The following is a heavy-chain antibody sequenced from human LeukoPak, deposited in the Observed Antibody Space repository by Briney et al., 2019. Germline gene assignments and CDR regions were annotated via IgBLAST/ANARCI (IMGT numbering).Heavy chain of an antibody. Sequence: PGGSLRLSCAASGFTFSSHSMNWVRQAPGKGLEWVSYITNTGSITYYADSVKGRFTISRDNAKNSLYLQVNSLRDEDTALYYCARPIDYGGNWDAIDTWGQGTMVTVSS. CDR2: ITNTGSIT. V-gene: IGHV3-48*02. CDR1: GFTFSSHS. J-gene: IGHJ3*02. CDR3: ARPIDYGGNWDAIDT. D-gene: IGHD4-23*01.